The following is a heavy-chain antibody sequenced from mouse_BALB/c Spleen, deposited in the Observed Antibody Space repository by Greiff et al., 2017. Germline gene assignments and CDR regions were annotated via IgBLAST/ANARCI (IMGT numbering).Heavy chain of an antibody. J-gene: IGHJ4*01. V-gene: IGHV2-6-7*01. CDR1: GFSLTGYG. Sequence: VKLQQSGPGLVAPSQSLSITCTVSGFSLTGYGVNWVRQPPGKGLEWLGMIWGDGSTDYNSALKSRLSISKDNSKSQVFLKMNSLQTDDTARYYCARDGDYRYDAGYAMDYWGQGTSVTVSS. D-gene: IGHD2-14*01. CDR3: ARDGDYRYDAGYAMDY. CDR2: IWGDGST.